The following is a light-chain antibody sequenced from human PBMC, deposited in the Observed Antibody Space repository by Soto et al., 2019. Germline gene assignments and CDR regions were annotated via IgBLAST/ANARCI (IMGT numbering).Light chain of an antibody. CDR1: SSDVGGYNY. CDR3: CSYAGSYTFV. J-gene: IGLJ2*01. Sequence: QSALTQPRSVSGSPGQSVTISCTGTSSDVGGYNYVSWYQHHPGKAPKLMIYDVSKWPSGVPDRFSGSKSGNTASLTISGLQAEDEADYYCCSYAGSYTFVFGGGTKLTVL. V-gene: IGLV2-11*01. CDR2: DVS.